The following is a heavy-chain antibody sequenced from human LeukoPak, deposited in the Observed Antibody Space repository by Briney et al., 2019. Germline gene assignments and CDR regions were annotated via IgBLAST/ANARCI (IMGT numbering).Heavy chain of an antibody. V-gene: IGHV1-69*05. D-gene: IGHD4-11*01. J-gene: IGHJ6*03. CDR2: IIPIFGTA. Sequence: SVKVSCKASGGTFSSYAISWVRQAPGQGLEWMGGIIPIFGTANYAQKFQGRVTITTDESTSTAYMELSSLRSEDTAVYYCASSISNYNYYYMDVCGKGTTVTVSS. CDR3: ASSISNYNYYYMDV. CDR1: GGTFSSYA.